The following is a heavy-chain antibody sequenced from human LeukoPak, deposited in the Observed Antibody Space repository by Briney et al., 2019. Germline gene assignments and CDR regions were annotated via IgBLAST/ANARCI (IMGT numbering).Heavy chain of an antibody. CDR2: ISSNGGST. CDR3: ARGTTLKTYYYDSSATFDY. CDR1: GFTFSSYA. J-gene: IGHJ4*02. D-gene: IGHD3-22*01. Sequence: PGGSLRLSCSASGFTFSSYAMHWVRQAPGKGLEYVSAISSNGGSTYYADSVKGRFTISRDNSKNTLYLQMSSLRAEDTAVYYCARGTTLKTYYYDSSATFDYWGQGTLVTVSS. V-gene: IGHV3-64D*06.